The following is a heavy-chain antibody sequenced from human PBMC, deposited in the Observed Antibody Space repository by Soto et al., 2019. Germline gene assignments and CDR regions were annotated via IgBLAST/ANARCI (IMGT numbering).Heavy chain of an antibody. CDR1: GVSISSYY. CDR2: IYYSGST. V-gene: IGHV4-59*01. Sequence: PSETLSLTCPFSGVSISSYYWSWIRQPPGKGLEWIGYIYYSGSTNYNPSLKSRVTISVDTSKNQFSLKLSSVTAADTAVYYCARSGSGWLDYWGQGTLVTVSS. D-gene: IGHD6-19*01. J-gene: IGHJ4*02. CDR3: ARSGSGWLDY.